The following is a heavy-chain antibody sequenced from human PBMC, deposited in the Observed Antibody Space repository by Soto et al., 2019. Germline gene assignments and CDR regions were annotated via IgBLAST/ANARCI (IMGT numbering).Heavy chain of an antibody. V-gene: IGHV3-23*01. D-gene: IGHD3-10*02. CDR1: GFTFSSYA. CDR2: ISGSGGST. CDR3: EKDSMFHYFDY. Sequence: GVLRLSCAASGFTFSSYAMSWVRQAPGKGLEWVSAISGSGGSTYYADSVKGRFTISRDNSKNTLYLQMSSLRAEDTAVYYCEKDSMFHYFDYWGQGTLVTVSS. J-gene: IGHJ4*02.